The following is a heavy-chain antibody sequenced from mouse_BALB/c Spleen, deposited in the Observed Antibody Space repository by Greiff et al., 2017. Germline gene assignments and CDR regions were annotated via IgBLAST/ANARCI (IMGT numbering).Heavy chain of an antibody. CDR3: ARDYRYDGPGAMDY. D-gene: IGHD2-14*01. V-gene: IGHV5-17*02. CDR1: GFTFSSFG. Sequence: EVQGVESGGGLVQPGGSRKLSCAASGFTFSSFGMHWVRQAPEKGLEWVAYISSGSSTIYYADTVKGRFTISRDNPKNTLFLQMTSLRSEDTAMYYCARDYRYDGPGAMDYWGQGTSVTVSS. J-gene: IGHJ4*01. CDR2: ISSGSSTI.